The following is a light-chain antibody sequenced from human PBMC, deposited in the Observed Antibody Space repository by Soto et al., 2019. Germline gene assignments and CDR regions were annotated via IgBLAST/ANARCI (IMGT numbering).Light chain of an antibody. J-gene: IGKJ2*01. CDR1: QSVRSTF. V-gene: IGKV3-20*01. CDR2: GAS. CDR3: QQYHDSPMNT. Sequence: VLPQSPDTLSLSPGDRVTLSCRASQSVRSTFLAWYQQKPGQAHRLLIYGASNRATGIPDRFSGSSSGTDFTLTISRLEPDDSAVYYCQQYHDSPMNTFGQGTKLEIK.